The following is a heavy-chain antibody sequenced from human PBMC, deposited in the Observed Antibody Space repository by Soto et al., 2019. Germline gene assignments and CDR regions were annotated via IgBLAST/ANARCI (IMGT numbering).Heavy chain of an antibody. CDR2: ISGSGGST. Sequence: PGGSLRLSCAASGFTFSSCAMSWVRQAPGKGLEWVSGISGSGGSTVYADSVKGRFTISRDNAKNSLYLRMNSLRAEDTALYHCARAGDYGNYYYYMGVWGKGTTVTVSS. V-gene: IGHV3-20*01. CDR1: GFTFSSCA. J-gene: IGHJ6*03. CDR3: ARAGDYGNYYYYMGV. D-gene: IGHD4-17*01.